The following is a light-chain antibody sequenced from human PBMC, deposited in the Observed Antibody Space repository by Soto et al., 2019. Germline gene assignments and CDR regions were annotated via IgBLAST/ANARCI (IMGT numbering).Light chain of an antibody. V-gene: IGKV3-11*01. J-gene: IGKJ1*01. CDR1: QYINTR. Sequence: PDNLSLFPGDGVSLSCRASQYINTRLAWYQHRPGQAPRLLIYQTSIRAAGIPARFSASGSGTDFTLTISDVQPEDFALYYCHQRQSWPRTFGQGTKVDIK. CDR3: HQRQSWPRT. CDR2: QTS.